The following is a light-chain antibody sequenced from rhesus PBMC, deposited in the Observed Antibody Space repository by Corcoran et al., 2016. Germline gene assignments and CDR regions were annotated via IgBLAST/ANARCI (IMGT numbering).Light chain of an antibody. J-gene: IGKJ1*01. Sequence: IQMTQSPSSLSASVGDRVTITCRASQGISNWLAWYQQKPGRAPGLLIYRASNLETGVPSRFSGSGSGTDFTLTISSLQPEEVATYYCQQYDNSPWTFGQGTKVEIK. CDR3: QQYDNSPWT. V-gene: IGKV1-69*01. CDR1: QGISNW. CDR2: RAS.